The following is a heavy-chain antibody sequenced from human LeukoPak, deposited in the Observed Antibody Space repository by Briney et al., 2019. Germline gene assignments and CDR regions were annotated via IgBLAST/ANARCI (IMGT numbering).Heavy chain of an antibody. J-gene: IGHJ4*02. CDR3: AMEASTKPVDY. Sequence: ASVKVSCKASGGTFSSYAISWVRQAPGRGLEWMGGIIPIFGTANYAQKFQGRVTITADESTSTAYMELSSLRSEDTAVYYCAMEASTKPVDYWGQGTLVTDSS. CDR2: IIPIFGTA. V-gene: IGHV1-69*13. CDR1: GGTFSSYA. D-gene: IGHD1-26*01.